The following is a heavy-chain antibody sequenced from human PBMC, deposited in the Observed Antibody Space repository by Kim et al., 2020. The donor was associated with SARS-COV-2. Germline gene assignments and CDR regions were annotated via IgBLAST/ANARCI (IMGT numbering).Heavy chain of an antibody. CDR2: IYYSGST. CDR1: GGSISSSSYY. J-gene: IGHJ5*02. CDR3: ARDRGRQQLVLSWFDP. Sequence: SETLSLTCTVSGGSISSSSYYWGWIRQPPGKGLEWIGSIYYSGSTYYNPSLKSRVTISVDTSKNQFSLKLSSVTAADTAVYYCARDRGRQQLVLSWFDPWGQGTLVTVSS. V-gene: IGHV4-39*07. D-gene: IGHD6-13*01.